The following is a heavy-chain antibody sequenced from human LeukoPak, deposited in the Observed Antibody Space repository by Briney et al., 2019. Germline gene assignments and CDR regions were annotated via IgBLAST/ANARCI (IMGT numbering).Heavy chain of an antibody. J-gene: IGHJ6*03. V-gene: IGHV1-2*02. D-gene: IGHD3-10*01. CDR2: INSNSGGT. Sequence: ASVKVSCKASGYTFTGYYMHWVRQAPGQGLEWMGWINSNSGGTNYAQKFQGRVTMTRDTSISTAYMELSRLSSDDTAVYYCARGVTGIYYYYYMDTWGKGTTVTVSS. CDR3: ARGVTGIYYYYYMDT. CDR1: GYTFTGYY.